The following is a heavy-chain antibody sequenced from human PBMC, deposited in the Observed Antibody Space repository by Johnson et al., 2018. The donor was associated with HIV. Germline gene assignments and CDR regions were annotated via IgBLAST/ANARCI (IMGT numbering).Heavy chain of an antibody. Sequence: VQLVESGGGLVKPGGSLRLSCAASGFTFSDYYMSWIRQAPGKGLEWVSVIYSGGSTYYADSVKGRFTISRDNSKDTQYLQMNSLRSEDTALYYCARDLGITGTDAFDIWGQGTMVTVSS. CDR3: ARDLGITGTDAFDI. CDR1: GFTFSDYY. CDR2: IYSGGST. V-gene: IGHV3-66*02. D-gene: IGHD1-20*01. J-gene: IGHJ3*02.